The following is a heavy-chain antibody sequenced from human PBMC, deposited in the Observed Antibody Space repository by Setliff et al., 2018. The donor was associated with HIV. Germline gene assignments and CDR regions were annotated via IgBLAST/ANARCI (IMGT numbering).Heavy chain of an antibody. CDR2: IKSKIDAETT. CDR3: TADLTDPPAYGPDY. V-gene: IGHV3-15*01. J-gene: IGHJ4*02. CDR1: GFTFNYAW. D-gene: IGHD2-21*01. Sequence: GGSLRLSCAASGFTFNYAWMGWVRQAPGKGLEWVGRIKSKIDAETTDYAAPVKGRFTISRDDSKNTVYLQLNSLKTEDTAMYYCTADLTDPPAYGPDYWGQGTLVTVSS.